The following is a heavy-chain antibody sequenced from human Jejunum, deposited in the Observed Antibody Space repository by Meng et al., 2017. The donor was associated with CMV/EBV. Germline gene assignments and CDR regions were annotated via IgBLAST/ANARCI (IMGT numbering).Heavy chain of an antibody. CDR1: SILSHPYS. CDR3: ARHEKGRCNSPSCYSDS. D-gene: IGHD2-2*02. V-gene: IGHV4-39*01. J-gene: IGHJ4*02. Sequence: SILSHPYSWGWIPPSPGKVLAWIASIYSSRHSFYTPSLQSRVTMSVDPSENQFSLNLSSVTAADTAIYYCARHEKGRCNSPSCYSDSWGQGTLVTVSS. CDR2: IYSSRHS.